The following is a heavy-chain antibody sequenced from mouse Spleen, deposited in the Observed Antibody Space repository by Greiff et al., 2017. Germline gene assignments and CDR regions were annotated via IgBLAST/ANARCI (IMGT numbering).Heavy chain of an antibody. D-gene: IGHD1-2*01. CDR2: IRNKANNHAT. V-gene: IGHV6-6*01. CDR3: TRGGFRIHYYGQYAMDY. CDR1: GFTFSDAW. J-gene: IGHJ4*01. Sequence: DVMLVESGGGLVQPGGSMKLSCTASGFTFSDAWMDWVRQSPEKGLEWVAEIRNKANNHATYYAESVKGRFTISRDDSKSSVYLQMNSLRAEDTGIYYCTRGGFRIHYYGQYAMDYWGQGTSVTVSS.